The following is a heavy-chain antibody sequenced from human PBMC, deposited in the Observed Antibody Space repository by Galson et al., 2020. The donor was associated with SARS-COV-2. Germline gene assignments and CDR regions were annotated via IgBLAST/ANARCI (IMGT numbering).Heavy chain of an antibody. CDR1: GGSISSYY. Sequence: SETLSLTCTVSGGSISSYYWSWIRQPAGKGLEWIGRIYTSGSTNYNPSLKSRVTMSVDTSKNQFSLKLSSVTAADTAVYYCARSSSGHMITFGGVIAYNWFDPWGQGTLVTVSS. D-gene: IGHD3-16*02. V-gene: IGHV4-4*07. J-gene: IGHJ5*02. CDR3: ARSSSGHMITFGGVIAYNWFDP. CDR2: IYTSGST.